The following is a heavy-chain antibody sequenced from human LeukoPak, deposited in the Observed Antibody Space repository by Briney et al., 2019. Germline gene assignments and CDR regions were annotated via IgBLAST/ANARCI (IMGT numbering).Heavy chain of an antibody. Sequence: GGSLRLSCAASGFSFSAYGVHWVRQAPGKGLEWVAVIWYDGSSKDYADSVKGRFTFSRDNSKNTLYLQMNSLRAEDTAVYYCAKGVFDFWSGYSNWFDPWGQGTLVTVSS. J-gene: IGHJ5*02. CDR1: GFSFSAYG. CDR2: IWYDGSSK. CDR3: AKGVFDFWSGYSNWFDP. D-gene: IGHD3-3*01. V-gene: IGHV3-30*02.